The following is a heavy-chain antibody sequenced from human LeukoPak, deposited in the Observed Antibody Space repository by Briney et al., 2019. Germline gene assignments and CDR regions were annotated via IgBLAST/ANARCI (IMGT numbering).Heavy chain of an antibody. CDR2: ISYDGSNK. J-gene: IGHJ4*02. CDR3: AKGTYYDILTGPPHLFDY. V-gene: IGHV3-30*18. CDR1: GFTFSSYG. D-gene: IGHD3-9*01. Sequence: GRSLRLSCAASGFTFSSYGMHWVRQAPGKGLEWVAVISYDGSNKYYADSVKGRFTISRDNSKNTLYLQMNSLRAEDTAVYYCAKGTYYDILTGPPHLFDYWGQGILVTVSS.